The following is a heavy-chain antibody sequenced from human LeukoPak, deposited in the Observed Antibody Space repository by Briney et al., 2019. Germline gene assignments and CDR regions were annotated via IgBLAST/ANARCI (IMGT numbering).Heavy chain of an antibody. CDR2: ISYDGSDK. D-gene: IGHD4-11*01. Sequence: GGSLRLSCAASGFAFHTYDMHWVRQAPGKGLEWVAIISYDGSDKYYADSVKGRFTISRDNSKNTVYVLMNSLRPEDTAVYYCARGDYPYYYYYYMDVWGKGATVTVSS. J-gene: IGHJ6*03. V-gene: IGHV3-30*03. CDR3: ARGDYPYYYYYYMDV. CDR1: GFAFHTYD.